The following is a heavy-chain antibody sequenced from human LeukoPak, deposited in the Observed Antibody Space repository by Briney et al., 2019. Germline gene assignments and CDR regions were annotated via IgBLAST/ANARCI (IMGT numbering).Heavy chain of an antibody. CDR2: IWYDGSNK. J-gene: IGHJ6*02. V-gene: IGHV3-33*01. Sequence: PGGSLRLSCAVSGFTFSSYGMHWVRQAPGKGLEWVAVIWYDGSNKYYAASVKGRFTISRDNSKNTLYLQMNSLRAEDTAVYDCASDTFGDPYYYYYGMDVWGQGTTVTVSS. CDR3: ASDTFGDPYYYYYGMDV. CDR1: GFTFSSYG. D-gene: IGHD3-10*01.